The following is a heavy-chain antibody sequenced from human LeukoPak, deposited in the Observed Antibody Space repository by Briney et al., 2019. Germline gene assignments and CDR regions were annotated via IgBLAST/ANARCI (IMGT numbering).Heavy chain of an antibody. CDR1: GGSISSYY. CDR3: AREWGQFPVRPLYYYMDV. Sequence: PSETLSLTCTVSGGSISSYYWSWIRQPAGKGLEWIGRIYTSGSTNYNPSLKSRVTMSVDTSKNQFSLKLSSVTAADTAVYYCAREWGQFPVRPLYYYMDVWGKGTTVTVSS. V-gene: IGHV4-4*07. CDR2: IYTSGST. D-gene: IGHD3-16*01. J-gene: IGHJ6*03.